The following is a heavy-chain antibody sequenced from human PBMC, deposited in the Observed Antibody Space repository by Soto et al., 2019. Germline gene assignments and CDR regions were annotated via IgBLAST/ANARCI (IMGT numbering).Heavy chain of an antibody. Sequence: QVQLVQSGAEVKKPGASVKVSCKAPRYIFTDYLMHWVRQAPGQGLEWMGWINPNNGATHYGLSFQGRVTMTRDTSISTAYMELSSLRSDDPAVYYCATHDPGARFDPWGQGTLVIVSS. CDR1: RYIFTDYL. CDR2: INPNNGAT. V-gene: IGHV1-2*02. CDR3: ATHDPGARFDP. J-gene: IGHJ5*02. D-gene: IGHD1-1*01.